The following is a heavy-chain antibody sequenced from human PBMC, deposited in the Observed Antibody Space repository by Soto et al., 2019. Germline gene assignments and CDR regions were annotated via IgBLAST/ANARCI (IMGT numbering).Heavy chain of an antibody. Sequence: QVQLVQSGAEVKKPGASVKVSCKASGYTFTSYAMHWVRQAPGQRLEWMGWINAGNGNTKYSQKFQGRVTITRDTSASTAYMELSSLRSEATAVYYCARLVGYYAPLDVWGQGTTVTVSS. D-gene: IGHD3-3*01. CDR2: INAGNGNT. J-gene: IGHJ6*02. V-gene: IGHV1-3*01. CDR1: GYTFTSYA. CDR3: ARLVGYYAPLDV.